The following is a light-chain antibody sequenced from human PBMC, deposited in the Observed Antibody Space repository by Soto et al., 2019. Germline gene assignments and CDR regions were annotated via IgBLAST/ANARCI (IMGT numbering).Light chain of an antibody. J-gene: IGLJ3*02. V-gene: IGLV2-23*01. Sequence: QSALTQPASVSGSPGQSITISCNGTSSDVGNSNRVSWYQHHPGTDPKVMIYEGIKRPSGVSIRFSGSKSGNTASLTISGLQAEDEADYDCSSYAGSGTWVFGGGTKVTVL. CDR1: SSDVGNSNR. CDR2: EGI. CDR3: SSYAGSGTWV.